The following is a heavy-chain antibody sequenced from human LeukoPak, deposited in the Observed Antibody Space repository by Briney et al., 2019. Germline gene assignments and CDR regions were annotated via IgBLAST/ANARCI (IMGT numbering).Heavy chain of an antibody. Sequence: GGSLRLSCAASGFTFSSYSMNWVRQAPGKGLEWVSSISSSSSYIYYADSVKGRFTISRDNAKNSLYLQMNSLRAEDTAVYYCARVVRRDGYNYFDYWGQRTLVTVSS. CDR3: ARVVRRDGYNYFDY. D-gene: IGHD5-24*01. V-gene: IGHV3-21*01. J-gene: IGHJ4*02. CDR1: GFTFSSYS. CDR2: ISSSSSYI.